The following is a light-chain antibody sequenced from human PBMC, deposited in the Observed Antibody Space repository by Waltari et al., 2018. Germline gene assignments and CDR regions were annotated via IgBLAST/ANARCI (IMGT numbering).Light chain of an antibody. CDR3: SSYTGRGTVI. CDR2: ALT. V-gene: IGLV2-14*01. CDR1: NRDIGSYSY. Sequence: QSVLTQPASVSGSPGQPIPISCTGTNRDIGSYSYVSLYQQYPGKAPKLIIYALTERPSGVSTRFSGSKSGNTASLTISGLQADDEADYFCSSYTGRGTVIFGRGTMVTVL. J-gene: IGLJ2*01.